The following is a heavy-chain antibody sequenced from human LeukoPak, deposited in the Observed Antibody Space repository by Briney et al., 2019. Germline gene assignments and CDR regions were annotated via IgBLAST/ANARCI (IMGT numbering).Heavy chain of an antibody. V-gene: IGHV1-8*01. J-gene: IGHJ6*03. CDR2: MNPNSGNT. D-gene: IGHD1-14*01. CDR3: ARVRTRTDYYYYYYMDV. Sequence: GASVKVSCKASGYTFTSYDINWVRQATGQGLEWMGWMNPNSGNTGYAQKFQGRVTMTRNTSISTAYMELSSLRSEDTAVYYCARVRTRTDYYYYYYMDVWGKGTTVTVSS. CDR1: GYTFTSYD.